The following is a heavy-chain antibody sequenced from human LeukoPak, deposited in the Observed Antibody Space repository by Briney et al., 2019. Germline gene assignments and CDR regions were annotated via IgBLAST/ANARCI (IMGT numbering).Heavy chain of an antibody. CDR3: ARIPYYGSGSYSNPRDY. CDR1: GYTFTSYY. V-gene: IGHV1-46*01. D-gene: IGHD3-10*01. J-gene: IGHJ4*02. Sequence: ASVKVSCXASGYTFTSYYMHWVRRAPGQGLEWMGIINPSGGSTSYAQKFQGRVTMTRDTSTSTVYMELSSLRSEDTAVYYCARIPYYGSGSYSNPRDYWGQGTLVTVSS. CDR2: INPSGGST.